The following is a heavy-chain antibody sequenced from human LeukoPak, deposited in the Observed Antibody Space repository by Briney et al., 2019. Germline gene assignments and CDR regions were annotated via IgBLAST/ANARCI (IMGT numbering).Heavy chain of an antibody. Sequence: ASVKVSCKASGGTFSSYAISWVRQAPGQGLEWMGRIIPTLGIANYAQKFQGRVTITADKSTSTAYMELSSLRSEDTAVYYCARAFFRGYDPFDYWGQGTLVTVSS. J-gene: IGHJ4*02. CDR2: IIPTLGIA. CDR3: ARAFFRGYDPFDY. CDR1: GGTFSSYA. V-gene: IGHV1-69*04. D-gene: IGHD5-12*01.